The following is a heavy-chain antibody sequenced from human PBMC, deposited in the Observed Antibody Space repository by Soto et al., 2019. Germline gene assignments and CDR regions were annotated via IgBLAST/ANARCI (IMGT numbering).Heavy chain of an antibody. V-gene: IGHV1-3*01. CDR1: GYTFTSYA. CDR2: INAGNDNT. Sequence: ASVKVSCKASGYTFTSYAMHWVRQAPGQRLEWMGWINAGNDNTDYAQKLRGRVTMTTDTSTNPAYMDLRSLRSDDTAVYYCARHNSQWPNWFDPWGQGTPVTVSA. CDR3: ARHNSQWPNWFDP. D-gene: IGHD1-1*01. J-gene: IGHJ5*02.